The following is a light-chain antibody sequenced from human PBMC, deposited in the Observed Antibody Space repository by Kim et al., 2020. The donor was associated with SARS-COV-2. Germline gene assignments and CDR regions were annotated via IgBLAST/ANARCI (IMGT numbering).Light chain of an antibody. CDR1: SGSIDDNY. CDR3: QSYNRDNVL. Sequence: NFMQTQPHSVSESPGKTVTISCTRSSGSIDDNYVQWYQQRPGGVPTTVIYEDDQRPSGVSDRFSGSIDNSSNSASLTISGLRTEDEADYYCQSYNRDNVLFGGGTQLTVL. J-gene: IGLJ2*01. CDR2: EDD. V-gene: IGLV6-57*04.